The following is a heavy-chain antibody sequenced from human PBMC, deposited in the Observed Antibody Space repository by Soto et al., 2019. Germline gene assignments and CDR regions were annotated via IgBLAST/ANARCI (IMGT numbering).Heavy chain of an antibody. CDR2: ISGSGVST. CDR1: GFTFSTYA. Sequence: PGGSLRLSCAASGFTFSTYAMSWVRQPPGKGLEWVSAISGSGVSTYYADSVKGRFTISRDNSKNTLFLQMNSLRAEDTAVYYCAKVTPTPKTRPYWGQGTLVTVSS. J-gene: IGHJ4*02. V-gene: IGHV3-23*01. D-gene: IGHD4-4*01. CDR3: AKVTPTPKTRPY.